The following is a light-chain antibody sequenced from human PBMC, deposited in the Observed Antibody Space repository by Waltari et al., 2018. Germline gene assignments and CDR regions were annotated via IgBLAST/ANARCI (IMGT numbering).Light chain of an antibody. Sequence: SYELTQPPSVSVSPGQTARITCSGDALPKQYAYWYQQKPGQAPVLVIFKASERPSGIPERFSGSSSGTTVTLTISGVQAEDEADYYCQSANSNGTFVVFGGGTKLSVL. CDR1: ALPKQY. CDR2: KAS. V-gene: IGLV3-25*03. J-gene: IGLJ2*01. CDR3: QSANSNGTFVV.